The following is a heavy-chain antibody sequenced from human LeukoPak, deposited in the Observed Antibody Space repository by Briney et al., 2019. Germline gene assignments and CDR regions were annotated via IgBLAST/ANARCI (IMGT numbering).Heavy chain of an antibody. CDR1: GGSISGYY. J-gene: IGHJ4*02. V-gene: IGHV4-59*01. CDR2: IYSNGNT. CDR3: VIEQQTPYDILTGPYYFDY. D-gene: IGHD3-9*01. Sequence: NPSETLSLTCTVSGGSISGYYWSWVRQPPGKGLEWIGYIYSNGNTNYNPSLKSRITISLDTSKNQFSLKLSSVTAADTAVYYCVIEQQTPYDILTGPYYFDYWGQGTLVTVSS.